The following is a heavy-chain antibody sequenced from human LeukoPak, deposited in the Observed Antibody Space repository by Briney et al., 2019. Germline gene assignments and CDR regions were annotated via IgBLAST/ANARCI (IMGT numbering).Heavy chain of an antibody. D-gene: IGHD3-22*01. Sequence: SETLSLTCAVYGGSFSGYYWGWIRQPPGKGLEWIGEINHSGSTNYNPSLKSRVTISVDTSKNQFSLKLSSVTAADTAVYYCARDCIRNYYDSSGLDYWGQGTLVTVSS. CDR1: GGSFSGYY. CDR2: INHSGST. CDR3: ARDCIRNYYDSSGLDY. J-gene: IGHJ4*02. V-gene: IGHV4-34*01.